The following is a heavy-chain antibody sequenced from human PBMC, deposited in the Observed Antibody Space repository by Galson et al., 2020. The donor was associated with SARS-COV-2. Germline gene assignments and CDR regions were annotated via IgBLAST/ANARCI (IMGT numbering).Heavy chain of an antibody. CDR3: ARRRGTNCSGGGCSIDY. CDR2: INHSGRS. V-gene: IGHV4-34*01. J-gene: IGHJ4*02. Sequence: ATLSLTCAVYGGSFSGYYWSWIRQSPGKGLELFGEINHSGRSTYNLSLKSRVTISVDTSKNQFSLKMNSVTAADTAVYYCARRRGTNCSGGGCSIDYWGQGTLCTV. D-gene: IGHD2-15*01. CDR1: GGSFSGYY.